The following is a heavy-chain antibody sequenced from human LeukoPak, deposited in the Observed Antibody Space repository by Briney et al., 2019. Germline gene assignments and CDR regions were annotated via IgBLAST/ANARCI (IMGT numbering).Heavy chain of an antibody. Sequence: SETLSLTCAVSGGSISSSNWWSWVRQPPGKGLEWIGEIYHSGSTNYNPSLKSRVTISVDTSKNQFSLKLSSVTAADTAVYYCARLYYYYYYMDVWGKGTTVTISS. CDR2: IYHSGST. V-gene: IGHV4-4*02. J-gene: IGHJ6*03. CDR1: GGSISSSNW. CDR3: ARLYYYYYYMDV.